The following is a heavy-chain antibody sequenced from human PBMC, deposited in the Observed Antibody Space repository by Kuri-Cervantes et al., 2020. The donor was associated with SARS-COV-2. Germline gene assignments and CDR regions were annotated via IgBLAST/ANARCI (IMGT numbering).Heavy chain of an antibody. V-gene: IGHV3-7*03. Sequence: GESLKISCAASGFTFSSYWMSWVRQAPGKGLEWVTNIKQDGSEKYYVDSVKGRFTISRDNAKNSLYLQMNSLRAEDTAVYYCARDGSATVSTLFDYWGQGTLVTVSS. CDR3: ARDGSATVSTLFDY. D-gene: IGHD4-11*01. CDR1: GFTFSSYW. CDR2: IKQDGSEK. J-gene: IGHJ4*02.